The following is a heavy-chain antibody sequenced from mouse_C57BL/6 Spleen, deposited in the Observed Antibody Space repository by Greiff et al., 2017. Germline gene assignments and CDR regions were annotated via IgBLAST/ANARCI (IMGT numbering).Heavy chain of an antibody. J-gene: IGHJ3*01. CDR3: ARSGPIYYGYAWFAY. CDR1: GYTFTDYY. CDR2: INPNNGGT. Sequence: VQLQQSGPELVKPGASVKISCKASGYTFTDYYMNWVKQSHGKSLEWIGDINPNNGGTSYNQKFKGKATLTVDKSSSTAYMELRSLTSEDSAVYYCARSGPIYYGYAWFAYWGQGTLVTVSA. V-gene: IGHV1-26*01. D-gene: IGHD2-2*01.